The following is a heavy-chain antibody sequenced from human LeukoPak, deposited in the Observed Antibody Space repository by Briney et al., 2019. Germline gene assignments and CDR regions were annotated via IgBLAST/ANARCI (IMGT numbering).Heavy chain of an antibody. J-gene: IGHJ5*02. CDR1: GFTFSSYG. D-gene: IGHD2-2*01. CDR2: IWYDGSNK. CDR3: ARGKYCSSTSCIGDWFDP. V-gene: IGHV3-33*01. Sequence: GGSLRLSCAASGFTFSSYGMHWVRQAPGKGLEWVALIWYDGSNKYSTDSVKGRFSISRDNSKNTLYLQMNSLRAEDTAVYYCARGKYCSSTSCIGDWFDPWGQGTLVTVSS.